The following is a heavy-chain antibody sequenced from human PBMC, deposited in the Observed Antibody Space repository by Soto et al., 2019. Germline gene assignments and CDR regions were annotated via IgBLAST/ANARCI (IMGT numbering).Heavy chain of an antibody. CDR3: ASGYYDSSGYSIDY. CDR1: GGTFSSFA. D-gene: IGHD3-22*01. J-gene: IGHJ4*02. CDR2: IIVILGST. Sequence: QVQLVQSGAEVKKPGSSVKVSCKSSGGTFSSFAFSWVRQAPGEGLEWLGGIIVILGSTNYAQKFEGRVTITADEGSTTAYMEVSGLRSEDTAVYFCASGYYDSSGYSIDYWGQGTQVTVST. V-gene: IGHV1-69*01.